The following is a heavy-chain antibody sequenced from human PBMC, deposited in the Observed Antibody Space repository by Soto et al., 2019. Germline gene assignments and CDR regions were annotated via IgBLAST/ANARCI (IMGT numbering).Heavy chain of an antibody. CDR2: IYTSGAT. D-gene: IGHD3-10*01. V-gene: IGHV4-4*07. J-gene: IGHJ4*02. Sequence: PSETLSLTCSVSGSSFSNFYWSWIRQPAGKGLEWIGRIYTSGATSYNPSLKSRVRMSVDTSQSQVSLSLTSVTAADPAVYYCARGGIQLSYAFDYWGQGILVTVSS. CDR1: GSSFSNFY. CDR3: ARGGIQLSYAFDY.